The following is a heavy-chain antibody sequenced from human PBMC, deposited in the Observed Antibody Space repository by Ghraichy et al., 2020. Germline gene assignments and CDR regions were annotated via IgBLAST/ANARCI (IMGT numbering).Heavy chain of an antibody. D-gene: IGHD4-11*01. Sequence: GGSLRLSCAASGFTLSNYWMNWVRQAPGKGLEWVANIKQDGSEKYYVDSVKGRFTISRDNAKNSLDLQMNSLRAEDTAVYYCALFYSNYVEHLGWGQGTLVTVSS. CDR2: IKQDGSEK. CDR3: ALFYSNYVEHLG. J-gene: IGHJ4*02. V-gene: IGHV3-7*01. CDR1: GFTLSNYW.